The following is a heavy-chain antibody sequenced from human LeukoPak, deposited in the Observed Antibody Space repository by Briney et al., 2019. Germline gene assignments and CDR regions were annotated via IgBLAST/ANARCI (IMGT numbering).Heavy chain of an antibody. CDR2: IYGDGRA. J-gene: IGHJ6*03. Sequence: GGSLRLSCVPSGFTVNRNVMSWVRQAPGKGLEWVSLIYGDGRAFYADSVKGRFTTSRDKSKNTLFLQMSSLKPEDTAMYYCARDLAGFEEPRYYYYMDVWGKGTTVTVSS. CDR1: GFTVNRNV. V-gene: IGHV3-66*02. CDR3: ARDLAGFEEPRYYYYMDV. D-gene: IGHD3-9*01.